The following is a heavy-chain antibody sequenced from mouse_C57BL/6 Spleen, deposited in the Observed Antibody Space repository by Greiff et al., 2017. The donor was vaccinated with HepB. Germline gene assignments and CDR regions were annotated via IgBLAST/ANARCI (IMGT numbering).Heavy chain of an antibody. CDR1: GYTFTSYW. CDR3: ARSRNYDAEGAYAMDY. J-gene: IGHJ4*01. D-gene: IGHD2-4*01. Sequence: QVQLQQPGAELVMPGASVKLSCKASGYTFTSYWMHWVKQRPGQGLEWIGEIDPSDSYTNYNQKFKGKSTLTVEKSSSTAYMQLSSLTSEDSAVYYCARSRNYDAEGAYAMDYWGQGTSVTVSS. CDR2: IDPSDSYT. V-gene: IGHV1-69*01.